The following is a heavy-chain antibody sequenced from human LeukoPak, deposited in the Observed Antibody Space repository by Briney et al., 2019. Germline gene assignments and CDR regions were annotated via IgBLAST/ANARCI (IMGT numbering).Heavy chain of an antibody. CDR2: IKQDGSEK. CDR1: GFTFSSYW. V-gene: IGHV3-7*01. J-gene: IGHJ4*02. Sequence: GGSLRLSCAASGFTFSSYWMSWVRQAPGKGLEWVANIKQDGSEKYYVDSVKGRFTISRDNAKNSLYLQMNSLRAEDTAVYYCARDGAGRDGATIASYWGQGTLVTVSS. CDR3: ARDGAGRDGATIASY. D-gene: IGHD5-24*01.